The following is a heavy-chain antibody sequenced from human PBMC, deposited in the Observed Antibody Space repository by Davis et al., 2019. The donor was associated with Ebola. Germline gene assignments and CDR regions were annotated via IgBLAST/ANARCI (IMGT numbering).Heavy chain of an antibody. Sequence: SETLSLTCAVYGGSFSGYYWSWIRQPPGKGLEWIGEINHSGSTNYNPSLKSRVTISVDTSKNQFPLKLSPVTAADTAVYYCERLPRGLSSGYIYYYYGMDVWGQGTTVTVSS. CDR1: GGSFSGYY. D-gene: IGHD3-22*01. CDR2: INHSGST. CDR3: ERLPRGLSSGYIYYYYGMDV. V-gene: IGHV4-34*01. J-gene: IGHJ6*02.